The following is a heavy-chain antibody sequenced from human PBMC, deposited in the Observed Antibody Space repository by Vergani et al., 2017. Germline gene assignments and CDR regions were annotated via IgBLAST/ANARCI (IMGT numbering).Heavy chain of an antibody. CDR2: ISSSGNTK. CDR1: GFTFSDHY. J-gene: IGHJ4*02. D-gene: IGHD5-18*01. V-gene: IGHV3-11*01. Sequence: QVQLVESGGGLVKAGGSLTLSCAASGFTFSDHYMSWIRQAPGKGLEWVSFISSSGNTKYYADSVRGRFTISMDNAKKSLYLQINSLRVEDTAVYYCARLQKGYSSSFDFWGQGTLVTVSS. CDR3: ARLQKGYSSSFDF.